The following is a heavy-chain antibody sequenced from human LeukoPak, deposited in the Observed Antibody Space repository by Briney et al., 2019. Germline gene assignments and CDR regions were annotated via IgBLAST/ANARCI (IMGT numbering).Heavy chain of an antibody. D-gene: IGHD2-8*01. V-gene: IGHV3-49*03. CDR3: TRDQGMVPSAGDY. J-gene: IGHJ4*02. CDR1: GFTFGDYA. Sequence: GGSLRLSCTASGFTFGDYAMSWFRQAPGKGLEWVGFIRSKAYGGTTEYAASVKGRFTISRDDSKSIAYLQMNSLKTEDTAVYYCTRDQGMVPSAGDYWGQGTLVTVSS. CDR2: IRSKAYGGTT.